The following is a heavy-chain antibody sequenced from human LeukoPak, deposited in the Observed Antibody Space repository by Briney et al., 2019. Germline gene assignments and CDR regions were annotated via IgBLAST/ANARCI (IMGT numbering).Heavy chain of an antibody. CDR3: ARGYSGTYRIDY. Sequence: GGSLRLPCAASGFTFISYWMHWVRQAPGKGLVWVSRINSDGSSTTYADSGEGRFTISRDNDKNTLYLQMNSLRAEDTAVYYCARGYSGTYRIDYWGQGTLVTVSS. CDR1: GFTFISYW. J-gene: IGHJ4*02. D-gene: IGHD1-26*01. V-gene: IGHV3-74*01. CDR2: INSDGSST.